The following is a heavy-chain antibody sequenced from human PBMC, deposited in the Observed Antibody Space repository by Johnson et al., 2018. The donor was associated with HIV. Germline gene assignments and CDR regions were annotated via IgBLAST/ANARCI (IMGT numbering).Heavy chain of an antibody. J-gene: IGHJ3*02. CDR1: GFTFSSYA. V-gene: IGHV3-48*04. CDR3: ARYQQLVRDGAFDI. Sequence: VQLVESGGGVVQPGRSLRLSCAASGFTFSSYAMHWVRQAPGKGLEWISYISSSGTTIYYADSVKGLFTISRDNAKNSLYLQMNSLRAEDTAVYYCARYQQLVRDGAFDIWGQGTMVTVSS. D-gene: IGHD6-13*01. CDR2: ISSSGTTI.